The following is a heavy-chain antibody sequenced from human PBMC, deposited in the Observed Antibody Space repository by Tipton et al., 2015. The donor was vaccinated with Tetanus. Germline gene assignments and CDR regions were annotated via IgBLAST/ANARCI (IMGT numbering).Heavy chain of an antibody. J-gene: IGHJ5*02. CDR3: ARDQGGGRVVRLNWFDP. Sequence: TLSLTCSVSGGSINSGGYFWNWIRQQPGKCPEWIGYIYYSGDTFYNPSLKGRVTISEDTSKNQFSLNLRSVTAADTAVYYCARDQGGGRVVRLNWFDPWGQGTLVTVSS. V-gene: IGHV4-31*03. CDR2: IYYSGDT. D-gene: IGHD6-6*01. CDR1: GGSINSGGYF.